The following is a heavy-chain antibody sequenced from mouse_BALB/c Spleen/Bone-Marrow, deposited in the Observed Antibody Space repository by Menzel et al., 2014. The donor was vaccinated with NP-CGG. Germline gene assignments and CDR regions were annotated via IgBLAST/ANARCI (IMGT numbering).Heavy chain of an antibody. CDR3: ARTTGTPYLDY. J-gene: IGHJ2*01. CDR1: GFTFTDYY. CDR2: IRNKANGYTT. Sequence: EVKLVESGGGLVQPGGSLRLSCTTSGFTFTDYYMSWVRQPPGKALEWLGFIRNKANGYTTEYSASVKGRFTISRDSSQSILYLQRSTLRAEDSATYYCARTTGTPYLDYWGQGTTLTVSS. D-gene: IGHD4-1*02. V-gene: IGHV7-3*02.